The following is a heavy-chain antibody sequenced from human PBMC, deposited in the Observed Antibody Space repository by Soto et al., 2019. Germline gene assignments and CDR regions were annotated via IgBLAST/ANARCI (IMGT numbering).Heavy chain of an antibody. Sequence: SETLSLTCAVSGYSISSGYYWDWIRQPPGKGLEWIGSIYHSGSTDYNPSLKSRVTISADTSKNLFSLKLSSVTAAATAVYYFARWIAAAGDFWFDPWRQGTLVT. CDR3: ARWIAAAGDFWFDP. J-gene: IGHJ5*02. D-gene: IGHD6-13*01. V-gene: IGHV4-38-2*01. CDR2: IYHSGST. CDR1: GYSISSGYY.